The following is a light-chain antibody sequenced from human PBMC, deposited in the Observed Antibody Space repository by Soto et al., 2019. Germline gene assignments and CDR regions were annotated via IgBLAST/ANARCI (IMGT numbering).Light chain of an antibody. CDR1: QDISNF. CDR3: QAYDKQPVT. J-gene: IGKJ4*01. V-gene: IGKV1-33*01. CDR2: DVS. Sequence: DIQMTQSPSSLSASVGDRVTITCQASQDISNFLNWYHQTAGKAPRLLIYDVSSLQPGVASRFSGSGSGTDFSLTINSLQPEDIGTFYCQAYDKQPVTFGGGTKVEIK.